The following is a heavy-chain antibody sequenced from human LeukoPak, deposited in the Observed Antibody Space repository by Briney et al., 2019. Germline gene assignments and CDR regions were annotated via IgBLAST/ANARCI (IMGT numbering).Heavy chain of an antibody. CDR1: GFTFSSYE. J-gene: IGHJ4*02. D-gene: IGHD5-18*01. CDR3: ASERGYSYGLVY. V-gene: IGHV3-48*03. Sequence: GGSLRLSCAASGFTFSSYEMNWVRQAPGKGPEWVSYISSSGSTIYYADSVKGRFTTSRDNAKNSLYLQMNSLRAEDTAVYYCASERGYSYGLVYWGQGTLVTVSS. CDR2: ISSSGSTI.